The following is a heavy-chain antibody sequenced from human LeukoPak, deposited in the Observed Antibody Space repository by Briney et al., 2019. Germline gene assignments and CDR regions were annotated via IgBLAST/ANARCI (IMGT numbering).Heavy chain of an antibody. Sequence: ASVKVSCKASGYTFTGYYMHWVRQAPGQGLEWMGWINPNSGGTNYAQKFQGRVTMTRYTSISTAYMELSRLRSDDTAVYYCARDHQGQYDILTGYYYYDMDVWGQGTTVTVSS. CDR2: INPNSGGT. CDR1: GYTFTGYY. J-gene: IGHJ6*02. CDR3: ARDHQGQYDILTGYYYYDMDV. V-gene: IGHV1-2*02. D-gene: IGHD3-9*01.